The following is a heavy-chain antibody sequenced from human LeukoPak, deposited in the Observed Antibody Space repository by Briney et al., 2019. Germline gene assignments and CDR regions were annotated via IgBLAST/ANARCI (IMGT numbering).Heavy chain of an antibody. V-gene: IGHV3-74*01. D-gene: IGHD3-3*01. CDR3: ARGNYDFWSGYYLDY. CDR1: GFTFSSYW. CDR2: INSYGSST. J-gene: IGHJ4*02. Sequence: GGSLRLSCAASGFTFSSYWMHWVRQAPGKGLVWVSRINSYGSSTSYADSVKGRFTISRDNAKNTLYLQMNSLRAEDTAVYYCARGNYDFWSGYYLDYWGQGTLVTVSS.